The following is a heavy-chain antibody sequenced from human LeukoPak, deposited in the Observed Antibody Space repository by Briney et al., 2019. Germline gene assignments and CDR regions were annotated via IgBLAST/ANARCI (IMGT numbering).Heavy chain of an antibody. J-gene: IGHJ4*02. CDR1: GFTVSSNY. CDR2: ISYDGSNK. Sequence: GGSLRLSCAASGFTVSSNYMSWVRQAPGKGLEWVAVISYDGSNKYYADSVKGRFTISRDNSKNTLYLQMNSLRAEDTAVYYCARGGSGYRRLRYFDWLFAFDYWGQGTLVTVSS. D-gene: IGHD3-9*01. V-gene: IGHV3-30*03. CDR3: ARGGSGYRRLRYFDWLFAFDY.